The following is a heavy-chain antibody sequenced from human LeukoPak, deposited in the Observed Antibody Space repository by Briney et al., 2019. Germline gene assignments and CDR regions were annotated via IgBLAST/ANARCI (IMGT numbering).Heavy chain of an antibody. J-gene: IGHJ4*02. V-gene: IGHV3-21*01. CDR3: ARGDSGYDYIDY. CDR1: GFTFSSYS. CDR2: ISSSSSYI. D-gene: IGHD5-12*01. Sequence: PGGSLRLSCAASGFTFSSYSMNWVRQAPGKGLEWVSSISSSSSYIYYADSVKGRFTISRDNAKNSLYLHMNSLRAEDTAVYYCARGDSGYDYIDYWGQGTLVPVSS.